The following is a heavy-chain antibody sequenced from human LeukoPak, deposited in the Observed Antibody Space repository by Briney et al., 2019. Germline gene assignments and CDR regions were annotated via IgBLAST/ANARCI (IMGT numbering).Heavy chain of an antibody. Sequence: SETLSLTCTVSGGSISSSSYYWGWIRQPPGKGLEWIGSIYYSGSTYYNPSLKSRVTISVDTSKNQFSLKLSSVTAADTAVYYCARGGGLNWFDPWGQGTLDTVSS. V-gene: IGHV4-39*07. D-gene: IGHD1-26*01. CDR1: GGSISSSSYY. J-gene: IGHJ5*02. CDR2: IYYSGST. CDR3: ARGGGLNWFDP.